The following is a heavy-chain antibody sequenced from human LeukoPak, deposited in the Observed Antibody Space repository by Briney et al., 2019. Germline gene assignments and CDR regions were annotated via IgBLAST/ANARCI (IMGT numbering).Heavy chain of an antibody. CDR1: GFTFSSYS. J-gene: IGHJ4*02. CDR2: ISSISSYI. CDR3: ARDHFIAAAGTNY. V-gene: IGHV3-21*01. Sequence: GGSLRLSCAASGFTFSSYSMNWVRQAPGKGLEWVSSISSISSYIYYADSVKGRFTISRDNAKNSLYLQMNSLRAEDTAVYYCARDHFIAAAGTNYWGQGTLVTVSS. D-gene: IGHD6-13*01.